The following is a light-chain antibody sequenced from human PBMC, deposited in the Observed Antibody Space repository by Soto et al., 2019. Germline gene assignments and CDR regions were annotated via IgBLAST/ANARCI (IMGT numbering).Light chain of an antibody. Sequence: PVTLCVSPMERCTFSFRASQSVSSSYLAWYQQKPGQAPRLLIYGASSRATGIPDRFSGSESGTGFTLTSSVLELEHIPVYECQEYVITPQAIGRGTKVDIK. V-gene: IGKV3-20*01. CDR1: QSVSSSY. CDR3: QEYVITPQA. CDR2: GAS. J-gene: IGKJ1*01.